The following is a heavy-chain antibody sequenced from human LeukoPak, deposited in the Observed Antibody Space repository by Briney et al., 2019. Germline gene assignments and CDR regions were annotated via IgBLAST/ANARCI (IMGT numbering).Heavy chain of an antibody. CDR1: GGSISSYY. Sequence: SETLSLTCTVSGGSISSYYWSWIRQPPGKGLEWIGYIYYSGSTKYNPSLKSRVTMSVDTSKNQFSLKLSSVTAADTAVYYCARDRPRLRGYSYGYYYYMDVWGKGTTVTVSS. CDR2: IYYSGST. D-gene: IGHD5-18*01. V-gene: IGHV4-59*12. CDR3: ARDRPRLRGYSYGYYYYMDV. J-gene: IGHJ6*03.